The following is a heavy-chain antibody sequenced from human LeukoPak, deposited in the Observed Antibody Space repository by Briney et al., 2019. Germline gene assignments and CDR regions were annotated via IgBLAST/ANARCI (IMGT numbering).Heavy chain of an antibody. V-gene: IGHV3-7*03. CDR1: GFTFSSYW. Sequence: GGSLRLSCAASGFTFSSYWMRWVRQAPGKGLEWVANIKQDGSEKNYVDSVKGRFTISRDNAKNSLYLQMNSLRAEDTAVYYCARGRDGSQSPIDDWGQGTLVTVSS. CDR2: IKQDGSEK. D-gene: IGHD5-24*01. CDR3: ARGRDGSQSPIDD. J-gene: IGHJ4*02.